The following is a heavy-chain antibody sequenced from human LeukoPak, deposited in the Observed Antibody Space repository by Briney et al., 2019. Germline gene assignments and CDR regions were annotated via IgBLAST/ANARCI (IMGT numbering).Heavy chain of an antibody. CDR2: IYYSGST. J-gene: IGHJ3*02. CDR3: ARGAAMIVVGGAFDI. Sequence: SETLSLTCTVSGGSISSCYWSWIRQPPGKGLEWIGYIYYSGSTNYNPSLKSRVTISVDTSKNQFSLKLSSVTAADTAVYYCARGAAMIVVGGAFDIWGQGTMVTVSS. V-gene: IGHV4-59*01. CDR1: GGSISSCY. D-gene: IGHD3-22*01.